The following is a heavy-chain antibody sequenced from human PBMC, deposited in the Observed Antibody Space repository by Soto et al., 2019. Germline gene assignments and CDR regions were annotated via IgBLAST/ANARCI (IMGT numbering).Heavy chain of an antibody. CDR3: ARSYSGYESFDY. V-gene: IGHV4-59*01. J-gene: IGHJ4*02. CDR1: GGSISSYY. D-gene: IGHD5-12*01. CDR2: IYYSGST. Sequence: SETLSLTCTVSGGSISSYYWSWIRQPPGKGLEWIGYIYYSGSTNYNPSLKSRVTISVDTSKNQFSLKVSSVTAADTAVYYCARSYSGYESFDYWGQGTLVTVSS.